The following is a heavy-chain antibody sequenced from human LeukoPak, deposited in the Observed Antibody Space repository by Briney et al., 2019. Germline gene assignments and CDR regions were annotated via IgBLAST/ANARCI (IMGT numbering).Heavy chain of an antibody. CDR2: INHSGST. V-gene: IGHV4-34*01. D-gene: IGHD3-22*01. CDR1: GGSFSGYY. CDR3: ARGSGYYGMKHYFDY. J-gene: IGHJ4*02. Sequence: PSETLSLTCAVYGGSFSGYYWSWIRQPPGKGLEWIGEINHSGSTNYNPSLKSRVTISVDTSKNQFSLKLSSVTAADTAVYYCARGSGYYGMKHYFDYWGQGTLVTVSS.